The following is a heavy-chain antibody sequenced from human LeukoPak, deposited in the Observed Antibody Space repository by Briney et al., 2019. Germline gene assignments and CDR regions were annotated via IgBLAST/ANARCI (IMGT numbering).Heavy chain of an antibody. V-gene: IGHV1-8*01. D-gene: IGHD3-16*02. CDR3: ARVPREIASI. Sequence: GASVKVSCKASGYTFTSYDINWVRQATGQGLEWMGYMNPASGNTGYAQTFQGKVTMTTDTSISTAYMELSSLRSEDTAVYYCARVPREIASIWGQGTMVTVSS. J-gene: IGHJ3*02. CDR1: GYTFTSYD. CDR2: MNPASGNT.